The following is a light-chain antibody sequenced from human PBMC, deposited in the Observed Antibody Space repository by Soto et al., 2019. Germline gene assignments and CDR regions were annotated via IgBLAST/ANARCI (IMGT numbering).Light chain of an antibody. J-gene: IGLJ1*01. V-gene: IGLV2-14*03. CDR1: SSDGGGYNF. Sequence: QSALTQPASVSGSPGQSITISCTGTSSDGGGYNFVSWYQHHPGKAPKLMIFDVSNRPSRVSNRFSGSKSGNTASLTISGLQPEDEADYYCSSYTRSGCYVFGTGTKLTVL. CDR2: DVS. CDR3: SSYTRSGCYV.